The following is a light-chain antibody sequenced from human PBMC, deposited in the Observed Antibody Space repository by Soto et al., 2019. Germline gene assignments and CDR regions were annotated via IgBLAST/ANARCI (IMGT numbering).Light chain of an antibody. CDR2: KAS. CDR1: QSISSW. J-gene: IGKJ5*01. V-gene: IGKV1-5*03. Sequence: DIQTTQSPSTLSTSVGDRVTITCRASQSISSWLAWYQQKPGKAPKLLIYKASSLESGVPSRFSGSGSGTEFTLTISSLQPDDFATYYCQQYNSYRSITFGQGTRLEIK. CDR3: QQYNSYRSIT.